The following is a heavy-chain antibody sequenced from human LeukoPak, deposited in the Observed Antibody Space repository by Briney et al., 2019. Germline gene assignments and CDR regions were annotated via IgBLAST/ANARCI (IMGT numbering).Heavy chain of an antibody. Sequence: GGSLRLSCAASGFTFSPYAMHWVRQTPGKGLEWVAVISHEGSNKYYADPVKGRFTISRDNSKNTLYLQMNSLRAEDTAVYYCARGKQQLDYFYYYGMDVWAKGPRSPSP. D-gene: IGHD6-13*01. CDR1: GFTFSPYA. CDR3: ARGKQQLDYFYYYGMDV. J-gene: IGHJ6*02. V-gene: IGHV3-30-3*01. CDR2: ISHEGSNK.